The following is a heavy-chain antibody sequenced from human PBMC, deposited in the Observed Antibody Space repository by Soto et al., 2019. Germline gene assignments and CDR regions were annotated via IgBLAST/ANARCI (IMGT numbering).Heavy chain of an antibody. D-gene: IGHD2-2*02. CDR1: GFSLSTSGVG. V-gene: IGHV2-5*02. Sequence: QITLRESGPPLVKPTQTLTLTCTFSGFSLSTSGVGVGWIRQPPGKALEWLALIYWDDDKRYSPSLKSRLTITKDTSKNQVVLTMTNMDPVDTATYYCAHSDCSSTSCYRRENWFDPWGQGTLVTVSS. J-gene: IGHJ5*02. CDR2: IYWDDDK. CDR3: AHSDCSSTSCYRRENWFDP.